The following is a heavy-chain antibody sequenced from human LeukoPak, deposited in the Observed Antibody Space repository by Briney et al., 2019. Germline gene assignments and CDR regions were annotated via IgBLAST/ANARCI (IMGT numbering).Heavy chain of an antibody. V-gene: IGHV4-38-2*02. CDR3: ASRTTGTSGSYRY. Sequence: SETLSLTCTVSGYSISSGYYWGWIRQPPGKGLEWIGSIYHSGSTYYNPSLKSRVTISVDTSKNQFSLKLSSVTAADTAVYYCASRTTGTSGSYRYWGQGTLVTVSS. J-gene: IGHJ4*02. D-gene: IGHD3-10*01. CDR2: IYHSGST. CDR1: GYSISSGYY.